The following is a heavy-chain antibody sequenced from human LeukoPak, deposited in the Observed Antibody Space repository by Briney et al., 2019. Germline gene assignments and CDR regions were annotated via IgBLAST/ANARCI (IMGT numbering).Heavy chain of an antibody. V-gene: IGHV4-39*01. CDR2: IYYSGFT. CDR1: GGSISSSSYY. D-gene: IGHD2-2*01. CDR3: ARRSPVECDIVVVPAAMRYFQH. Sequence: SETLSLTCTVSGGSISSSSYYWVWLRPPPGKGLVWIGNIYYSGFTYYNPSLKSRLTISIATSKNQFSLNLSSVTAADTAVYYCARRSPVECDIVVVPAAMRYFQHWGQGTLVTASS. J-gene: IGHJ1*01.